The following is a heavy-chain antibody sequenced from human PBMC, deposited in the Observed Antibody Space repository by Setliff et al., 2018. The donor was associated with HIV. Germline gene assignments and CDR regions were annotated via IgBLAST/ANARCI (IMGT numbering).Heavy chain of an antibody. J-gene: IGHJ4*02. CDR3: AKDRSGSYRTFDY. Sequence: SETLSLTCTVSSGSISTDNWWHWIRQSPGKGLEWIGEIYHSGGTNYNPSLKSRLTMSVDQSKNQFSLNLNSVTAADTAVYYCAKDRSGSYRTFDYWGPGILVTVSS. CDR1: SGSISTDNW. V-gene: IGHV4-4*02. D-gene: IGHD1-26*01. CDR2: IYHSGGT.